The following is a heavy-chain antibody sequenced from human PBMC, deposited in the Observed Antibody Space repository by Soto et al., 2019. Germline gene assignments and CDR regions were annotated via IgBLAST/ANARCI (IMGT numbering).Heavy chain of an antibody. Sequence: EVQLLESGGGFVQPGGSLRPSCAASGFTFSTYSMAWVRQAPGKGLAWVSGLSGGGANTFYADSVKGRFTISVDNSKNTVYLQMNSLRVEDTAVYYCARWDGYGDEWGQGTLVTVSS. CDR1: GFTFSTYS. D-gene: IGHD5-12*01. V-gene: IGHV3-23*01. CDR2: LSGGGANT. CDR3: ARWDGYGDE. J-gene: IGHJ4*02.